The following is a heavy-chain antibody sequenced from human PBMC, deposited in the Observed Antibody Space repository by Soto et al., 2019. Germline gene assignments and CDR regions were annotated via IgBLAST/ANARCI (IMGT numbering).Heavy chain of an antibody. J-gene: IGHJ4*02. CDR3: AKDGHFESGFLRGSDY. V-gene: IGHV3-30*18. CDR2: ISDDGSNK. D-gene: IGHD3-3*02. CDR1: GFTFSSYG. Sequence: QVQLVESGGGVVQPGRSLRLSCAASGFTFSSYGMHWVRQAPGKGLEWVAVISDDGSNKYYADSVKGRFTISRDNSKNTLYLQMNSLRAEDTAVYYCAKDGHFESGFLRGSDYWGQGTLVTVSS.